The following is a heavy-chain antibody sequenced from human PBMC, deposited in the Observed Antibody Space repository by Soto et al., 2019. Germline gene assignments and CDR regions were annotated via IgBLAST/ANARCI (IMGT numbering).Heavy chain of an antibody. V-gene: IGHV4-30-2*01. D-gene: IGHD2-2*01. CDR2: IYHSGST. CDR1: EGNSISGGDS. J-gene: IGHJ5*02. CDR3: ARGRGEYCSSTSCYLCFDP. Sequence: SYGVSEGNSISGGDSWSWKRKPPGKGLEWIGYIYHSGSTYYNPSLKSRVTISVDRSKNQFSLKLSSVTAADTAVYYCARGRGEYCSSTSCYLCFDPWGQGTLVTVSS.